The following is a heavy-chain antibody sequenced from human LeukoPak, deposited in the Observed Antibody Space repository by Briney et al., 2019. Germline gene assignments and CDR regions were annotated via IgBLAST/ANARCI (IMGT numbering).Heavy chain of an antibody. J-gene: IGHJ3*02. V-gene: IGHV3-30*03. CDR3: AREGHSSGYCGVFDI. CDR2: MSFDGSK. CDR1: GLTFSRSI. Sequence: PGGSLRLSCVDSGLTFSRSIIHWVRQAPGKGLEWVAGMSFDGSKYYGDSVKGRFTISRDDSKNTVHLQMDSLRPEDTAVYYCAREGHSSGYCGVFDIWGQGTTVSVSS. D-gene: IGHD3-22*01.